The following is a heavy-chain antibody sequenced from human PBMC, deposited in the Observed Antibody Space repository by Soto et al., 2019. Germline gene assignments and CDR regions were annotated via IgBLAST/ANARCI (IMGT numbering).Heavy chain of an antibody. CDR1: GGSISSSSCY. CDR2: IYYNGNT. D-gene: IGHD2-15*01. CDR3: ARLRIYCSGGTCYYYFDY. V-gene: IGHV4-39*01. Sequence: QLQLQESGPGLVKSSETLSLTCTVSGGSISSSSCYWGWIRLPPGKGLEWIGNIYYNGNTYYNPSLTSGVTISVDTSKSQFSLKLSSVTAADTAVYYCARLRIYCSGGTCYYYFDYWGQGTLVTVSS. J-gene: IGHJ4*02.